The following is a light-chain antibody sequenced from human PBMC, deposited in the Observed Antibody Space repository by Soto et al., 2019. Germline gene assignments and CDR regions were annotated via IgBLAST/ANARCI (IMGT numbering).Light chain of an antibody. J-gene: IGKJ4*01. V-gene: IGKV3-20*01. CDR1: QSVGNDY. CDR3: QQCATSPLT. CDR2: DAS. Sequence: EIVLTQSPGTLSSSPGERATLSCRASQSVGNDYLAWFQQRPGQAPMLLIDDASRRATGIPDRFSGSGSGTDFTLTISRLEHEDFAVYYCQQCATSPLTFGGGTKVEI.